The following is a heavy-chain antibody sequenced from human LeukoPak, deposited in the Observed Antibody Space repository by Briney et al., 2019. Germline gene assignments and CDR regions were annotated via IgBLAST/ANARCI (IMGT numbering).Heavy chain of an antibody. CDR2: IYHSGST. J-gene: IGHJ6*03. CDR3: ARQSIAARGYYYYMDV. V-gene: IGHV4-39*01. CDR1: GGSISSYY. D-gene: IGHD6-6*01. Sequence: SETLSLTCTVSGGSISSYYWGWIRQPPGKGLEWIGSIYHSGSTYYNPSLKSRVTISVDTSKNQFSLKLSSVTAADTAVYYCARQSIAARGYYYYMDVWGKGTTVTVSS.